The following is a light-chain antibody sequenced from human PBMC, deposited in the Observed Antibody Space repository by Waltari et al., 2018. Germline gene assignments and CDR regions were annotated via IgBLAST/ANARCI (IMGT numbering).Light chain of an antibody. V-gene: IGKV1-33*01. CDR1: QGITNF. CDR3: QQYHNLPLT. Sequence: IQLTQSPSSLSASVGDRVTITCQASQGITNFLNWYQQKPGTAPKVLIYDASRLERGVPSRFSGSGSGTDFTFTITSLQPEDVATYYCQQYHNLPLTFGGGTKVEIK. J-gene: IGKJ4*01. CDR2: DAS.